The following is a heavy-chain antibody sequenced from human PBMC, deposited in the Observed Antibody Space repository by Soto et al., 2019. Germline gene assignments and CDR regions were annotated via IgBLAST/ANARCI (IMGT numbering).Heavy chain of an antibody. D-gene: IGHD6-13*01. CDR3: VSQAAAGTDY. CDR2: ISSSSSYI. V-gene: IGHV3-21*01. CDR1: GFTFSSYS. Sequence: EVQLLESGGGLVKPGGSLRLSCAASGFTFSSYSMNWVRQAPGKGLEWVSSISSSSSYIYYADSVKGRFTISSDNTKNSTYLKMTSLRAEDTALYYCVSQAAAGTDYWGQGTLETVSS. J-gene: IGHJ4*02.